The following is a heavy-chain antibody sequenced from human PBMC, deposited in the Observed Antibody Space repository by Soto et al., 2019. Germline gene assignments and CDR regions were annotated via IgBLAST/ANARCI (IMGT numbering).Heavy chain of an antibody. J-gene: IGHJ4*02. Sequence: ASVKVSCKASGYTFTGYYMHWVRQAPGQGLEWMGWINPNSGGTNYAQKFQGWVTMTRDTSISTAYMELSRLRSDDTAVYYCAKEFSAAGTFFDYWGQGTLVTVSS. CDR2: INPNSGGT. CDR3: AKEFSAAGTFFDY. V-gene: IGHV1-2*04. D-gene: IGHD6-13*01. CDR1: GYTFTGYY.